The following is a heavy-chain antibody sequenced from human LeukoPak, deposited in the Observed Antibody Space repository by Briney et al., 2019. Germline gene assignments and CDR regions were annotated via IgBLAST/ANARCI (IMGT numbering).Heavy chain of an antibody. CDR1: GFTVSSNH. V-gene: IGHV3-53*01. Sequence: GGSLRLSCAASGFTVSSNHMSWVRQAPGKGREWVSGIYSGGSTYYADSEKGRFTISRDNSKNTLYLQMNSLRAEDTAVYYCASHSSSWYGFDYWGQGTLVTVSS. D-gene: IGHD6-13*01. J-gene: IGHJ4*02. CDR3: ASHSSSWYGFDY. CDR2: IYSGGST.